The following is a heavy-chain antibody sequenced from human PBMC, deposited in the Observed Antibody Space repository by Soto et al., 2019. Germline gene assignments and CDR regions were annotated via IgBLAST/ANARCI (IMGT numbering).Heavy chain of an antibody. V-gene: IGHV1-8*01. Sequence: QVQLVQSGAEVKKPGASVKVSCKASGYTFTSYDINWVRQATGQGLEWMGWMNPNSGNTGYAQKFQGRVTMTRNTSISTAYMELSSLRSEDTAVYYCARAQRVLSTFGGVIEYYFDYWGQGTLVTVSS. CDR3: ARAQRVLSTFGGVIEYYFDY. D-gene: IGHD3-16*02. CDR1: GYTFTSYD. CDR2: MNPNSGNT. J-gene: IGHJ4*02.